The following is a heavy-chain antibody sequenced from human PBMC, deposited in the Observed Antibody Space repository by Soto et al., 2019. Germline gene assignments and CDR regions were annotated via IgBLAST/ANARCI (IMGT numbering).Heavy chain of an antibody. D-gene: IGHD6-6*01. J-gene: IGHJ4*02. CDR1: GGTFSSYS. CDR2: IIPIFGTA. CDR3: AIEYSSSPPYYPIGY. V-gene: IGHV1-69*01. Sequence: QVQLVQSGAEVKKPGSSVKVSCKASGGTFSSYSISWVRQAPGQGLEWMGGIIPIFGTANYAQKFQGRATITADDSTSTAYMELSSLRSEDTAVYYCAIEYSSSPPYYPIGYWGQGTLVTVSS.